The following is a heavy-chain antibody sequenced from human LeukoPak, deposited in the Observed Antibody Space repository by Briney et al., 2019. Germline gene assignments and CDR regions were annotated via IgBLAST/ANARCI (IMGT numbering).Heavy chain of an antibody. Sequence: PGGSLRLSCAASGFSFTSYGMHWVRQAPGKGREWVAKINQDGSEKYYVDSVKGRFTISRDNAKISLYLQMSSLRAEDTAVYYCARDTAGNDYWGQGTLVTVSS. J-gene: IGHJ4*02. CDR2: INQDGSEK. CDR1: GFSFTSYG. V-gene: IGHV3-7*01. D-gene: IGHD1-1*01. CDR3: ARDTAGNDY.